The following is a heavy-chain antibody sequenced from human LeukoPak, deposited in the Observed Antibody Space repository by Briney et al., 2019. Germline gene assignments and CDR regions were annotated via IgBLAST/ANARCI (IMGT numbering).Heavy chain of an antibody. Sequence: SETLSLTCTVSGGSISNYYWSWIRKPPGKGLEWIGHIYYSGTTNYNSSLKTRVTISVDTSKNQFSLNVTSATAADTAVYYCARVSSSSWWALDYWGQGTLVTVSS. D-gene: IGHD6-13*01. V-gene: IGHV4-59*01. J-gene: IGHJ4*02. CDR1: GGSISNYY. CDR3: ARVSSSSWWALDY. CDR2: IYYSGTT.